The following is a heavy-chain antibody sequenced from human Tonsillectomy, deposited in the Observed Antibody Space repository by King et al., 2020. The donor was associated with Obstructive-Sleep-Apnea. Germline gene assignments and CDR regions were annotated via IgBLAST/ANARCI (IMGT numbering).Heavy chain of an antibody. CDR3: AKKSIWSCSSRGYFDY. J-gene: IGHJ4*02. D-gene: IGHD3-10*02. CDR1: GFTFSDYA. V-gene: IGHV3-23*04. Sequence: VQLVESGGGLVQPGGSLRLSCAASGFTFSDYAMNWVRQAPGKRLEYLSALSGNGASTYYADSVKGRFAISRDNSKNTLYLQMDSLRADDTAVYYCAKKSIWSCSSRGYFDYWGQGALITVSS. CDR2: LSGNGAST.